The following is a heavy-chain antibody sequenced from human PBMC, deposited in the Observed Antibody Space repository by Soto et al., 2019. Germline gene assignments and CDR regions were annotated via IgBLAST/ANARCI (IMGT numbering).Heavy chain of an antibody. Sequence: TLSLTCAVSGDSISSGGYSWSWIRQPPGKGLEWIGYIYHSGSTYYNPSLKSRVTISVDRSKNQFSLKLTSVTAADTAVYSCAIQKNWFDPRGQGTLVT. CDR2: IYHSGST. J-gene: IGHJ5*02. CDR3: AIQKNWFDP. V-gene: IGHV4-30-2*01. CDR1: GDSISSGGYS.